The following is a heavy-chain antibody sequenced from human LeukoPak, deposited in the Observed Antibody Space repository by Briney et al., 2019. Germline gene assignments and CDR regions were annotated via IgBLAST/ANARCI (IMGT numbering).Heavy chain of an antibody. Sequence: GASVKVSCKASGYTFTGYYIHWVRQAPGQGLEWMGWIDPNTGDTNYSQNIQGRATMTRDTSINTAYMEFTSLGSDDTAVYYCARGRTMDGSTPPFEIWGQGTMVTVSS. V-gene: IGHV1-2*02. CDR1: GYTFTGYY. CDR3: ARGRTMDGSTPPFEI. CDR2: IDPNTGDT. J-gene: IGHJ3*02. D-gene: IGHD4/OR15-4a*01.